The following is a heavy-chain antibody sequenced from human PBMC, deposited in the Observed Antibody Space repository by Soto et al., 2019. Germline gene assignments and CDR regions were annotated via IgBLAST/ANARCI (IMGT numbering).Heavy chain of an antibody. J-gene: IGHJ4*02. CDR3: ARVGEWLRPFDY. D-gene: IGHD5-12*01. CDR1: GFIVSSNY. Sequence: EVLLVESGGGLVQPGGSLRLSCAASGFIVSSNYMTWVCQAPGKGLEWVSIIYSGGTTYYADSVKGRFTISRDNSKNTLYLQMNSLRAEDTAVYYCARVGEWLRPFDYWGQGTLVTVSS. CDR2: IYSGGTT. V-gene: IGHV3-66*01.